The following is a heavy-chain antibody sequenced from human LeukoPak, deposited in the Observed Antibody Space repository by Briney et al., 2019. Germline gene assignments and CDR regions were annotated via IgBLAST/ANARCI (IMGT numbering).Heavy chain of an antibody. D-gene: IGHD6-13*01. CDR1: GGTFVSYA. Sequence: SVKVSCKASGGTFVSYAISWVRQAPGQGLEWMGGIIPIFGTANYAQKFQGRVTITADESTSTAYMELSSLRSEDTAVYYCARGGIAAAGSFDYWGQGTLVTVSS. CDR2: IIPIFGTA. CDR3: ARGGIAAAGSFDY. V-gene: IGHV1-69*01. J-gene: IGHJ4*02.